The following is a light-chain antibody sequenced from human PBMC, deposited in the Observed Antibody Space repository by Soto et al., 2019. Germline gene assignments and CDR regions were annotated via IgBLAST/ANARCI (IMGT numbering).Light chain of an antibody. J-gene: IGLJ1*01. Sequence: QSALTQPAAVSGSPGQSITISCIGTSSDIGPYNYVSWYQQHPDKAPKLILYEVTNRPSGASDRFSGSKSGNAAFLTISGLQAEDEADYYCSSYSGSATPYVFGTGTKVTVL. CDR3: SSYSGSATPYV. CDR1: SSDIGPYNY. CDR2: EVT. V-gene: IGLV2-14*01.